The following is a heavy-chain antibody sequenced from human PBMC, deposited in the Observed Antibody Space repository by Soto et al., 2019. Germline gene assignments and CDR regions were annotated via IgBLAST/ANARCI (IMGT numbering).Heavy chain of an antibody. D-gene: IGHD1-26*01. CDR1: GFTFSSYA. CDR3: ARDSPARGSGSYYGMDV. J-gene: IGHJ6*02. CDR2: ISYDGSNK. V-gene: IGHV3-30-3*01. Sequence: PGGSLRLSCAASGFTFSSYAMHWVRQAPGKGLEWVAVISYDGSNKYYADSVKGRFTISRDNSKNTLYLQMNSLRAEDTAVYYCARDSPARGSGSYYGMDVSGQGTTVSVSS.